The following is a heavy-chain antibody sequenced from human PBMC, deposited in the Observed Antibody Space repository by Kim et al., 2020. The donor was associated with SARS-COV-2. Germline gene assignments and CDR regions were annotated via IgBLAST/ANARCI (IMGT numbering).Heavy chain of an antibody. Sequence: SVKVSCKASGGTFSSYAISWVRQAPGQGLECMGGIIPIFGTANYAQKFQGRVTITADESTSTAYMELSSLRSEDTAVYYCASRRYYYDSSGYYCWGQGTLVTVSS. V-gene: IGHV1-69*13. J-gene: IGHJ4*02. CDR3: ASRRYYYDSSGYYC. CDR1: GGTFSSYA. D-gene: IGHD3-22*01. CDR2: IIPIFGTA.